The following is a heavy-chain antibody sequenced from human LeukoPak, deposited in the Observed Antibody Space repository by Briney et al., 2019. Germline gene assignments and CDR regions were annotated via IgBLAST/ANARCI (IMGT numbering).Heavy chain of an antibody. CDR2: INSDGSST. CDR3: AREPRSWYYFDY. V-gene: IGHV3-74*01. CDR1: GFTFSSYW. Sequence: TGGSLRLSYAASGFTFSSYWMHWVRQVPGKGLVWVSHINSDGSSTSYADSVKGRFTISRDNAENTLFLQMNSLRAEDTAVYYCAREPRSWYYFDYWGQGTLVTVSS. J-gene: IGHJ4*02. D-gene: IGHD6-13*01.